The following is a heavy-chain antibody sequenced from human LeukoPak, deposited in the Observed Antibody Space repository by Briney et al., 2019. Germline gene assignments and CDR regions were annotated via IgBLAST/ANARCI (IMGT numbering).Heavy chain of an antibody. CDR1: GYTFTGYY. D-gene: IGHD3-3*01. Sequence: GASVKVSCKASGYTFTGYYMHWVRQAPGQGLEWMGWINPNSGGTNYAQKFQGRVTMTRDTSISTAYMELSRLRSDDTAVSYCARVAGYDFWSGYYTGGVRYFDLWGRGTLVTVSS. V-gene: IGHV1-2*02. CDR3: ARVAGYDFWSGYYTGGVRYFDL. J-gene: IGHJ2*01. CDR2: INPNSGGT.